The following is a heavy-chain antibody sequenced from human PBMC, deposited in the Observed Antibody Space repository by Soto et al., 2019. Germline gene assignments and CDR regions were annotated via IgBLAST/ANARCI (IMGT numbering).Heavy chain of an antibody. Sequence: QVQLVQSGAEVKKPGSSVKVSCKASGGTFSSYAISWVRQAPGQGREWMGGIIPIFGTANYAQKFQGRVTITADESTSTAYMELSSLRSEDTAVYYCAREGRRSSSWHPDLNYWGQGTLVTVSS. J-gene: IGHJ4*02. D-gene: IGHD6-13*01. CDR1: GGTFSSYA. CDR3: AREGRRSSSWHPDLNY. CDR2: IIPIFGTA. V-gene: IGHV1-69*01.